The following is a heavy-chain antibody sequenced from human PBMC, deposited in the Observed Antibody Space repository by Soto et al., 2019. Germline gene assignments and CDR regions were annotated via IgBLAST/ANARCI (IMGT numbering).Heavy chain of an antibody. J-gene: IGHJ4*02. V-gene: IGHV3-30-3*01. D-gene: IGHD3-22*01. CDR3: ARGLYDSSGNLLVPFDY. CDR1: GFTFSSYA. CDR2: ISYDGSNK. Sequence: PGGSLRLSCAASGFTFSSYAMHWVRQAPGKGLEWVAVISYDGSNKYYADSVKGRFTISRDNSKNTLYLQMNSLRAEDTAVYYCARGLYDSSGNLLVPFDYWGQGTLVTVSS.